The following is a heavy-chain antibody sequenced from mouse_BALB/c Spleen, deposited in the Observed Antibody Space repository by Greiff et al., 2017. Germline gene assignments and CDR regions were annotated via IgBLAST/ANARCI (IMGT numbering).Heavy chain of an antibody. D-gene: IGHD2-10*02. CDR1: GYTFTSYY. J-gene: IGHJ3*01. V-gene: IGHV1S81*02. CDR3: TRSGYGNPAWFAY. CDR2: INPSNGGT. Sequence: VQLQQPGAELVKPGASVKLSCKASGYTFTSYYMYWVKQRPGQGLEWIGGINPSNGGTNFNEKFKSKATLTVDKSSSTAYMQLSSLTSEDSAVYYCTRSGYGNPAWFAYWGQGTLVTVSA.